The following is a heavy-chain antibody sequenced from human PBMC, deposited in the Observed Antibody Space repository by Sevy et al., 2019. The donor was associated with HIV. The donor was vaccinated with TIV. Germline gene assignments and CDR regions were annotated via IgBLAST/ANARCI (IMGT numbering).Heavy chain of an antibody. V-gene: IGHV3-23*01. Sequence: GGSLRLSCAASGFTFSSYAMSWVRQAPGKGLEWVSAISGSGGSTYYADSVKGRFTSSRDNSKNTMNLQMNSLRAEDTALYYCENGPPGGGYALLVDYWGQGTLVTVSS. D-gene: IGHD5-12*01. CDR1: GFTFSSYA. CDR2: ISGSGGST. J-gene: IGHJ4*02. CDR3: ENGPPGGGYALLVDY.